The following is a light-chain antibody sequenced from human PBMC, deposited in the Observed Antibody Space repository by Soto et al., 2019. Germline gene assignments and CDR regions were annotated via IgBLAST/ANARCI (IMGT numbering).Light chain of an antibody. CDR2: KAG. V-gene: IGKV1-5*03. Sequence: DIQITQSPSTRSASVGNRVIITCRASQSISTWVAWHQQKPGKAPKLLMSKAGSLERGVPSRLRGTGSGTEFTLTISSLQPDDFAPSSCQQYNSYSQTFSQATKVDIK. CDR1: QSISTW. J-gene: IGKJ1*01. CDR3: QQYNSYSQT.